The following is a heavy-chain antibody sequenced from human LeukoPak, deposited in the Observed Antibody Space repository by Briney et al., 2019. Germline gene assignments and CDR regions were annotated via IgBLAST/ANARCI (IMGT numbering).Heavy chain of an antibody. J-gene: IGHJ4*02. CDR3: ARRGNTDSWTVLIDY. V-gene: IGHV3-11*01. CDR2: ISEDGRIT. CDR1: GFTFSDFY. D-gene: IGHD3/OR15-3a*01. Sequence: GGSLRLSCAASGFTFSDFYMTWIRQAPGKGLEWISYISEDGRITYYADSLKGRFTISRDNAKNSLSLQVDSLRADDTAVYFCARRGNTDSWTVLIDYWGQGTLVTVCS.